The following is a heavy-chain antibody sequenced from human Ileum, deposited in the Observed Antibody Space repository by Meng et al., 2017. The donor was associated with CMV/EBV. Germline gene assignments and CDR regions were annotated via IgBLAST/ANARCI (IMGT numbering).Heavy chain of an antibody. D-gene: IGHD5-12*01. CDR3: VHRSYSGQDDY. Sequence: QIPLKASAPTLVKPNQTLTRTCTFSGFSFSTSKAGVGWIRLPPGKALEWLALIYWDDDTRYNPSLKTRLTITKDTSKNQVILTMTKMDPADTATYFCVHRSYSGQDDYWGQGALVTVSS. J-gene: IGHJ4*02. V-gene: IGHV2-5*02. CDR1: GFSFSTSKAG. CDR2: IYWDDDT.